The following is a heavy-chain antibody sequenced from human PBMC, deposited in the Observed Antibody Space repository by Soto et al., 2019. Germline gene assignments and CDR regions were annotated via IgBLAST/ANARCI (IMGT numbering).Heavy chain of an antibody. J-gene: IGHJ4*02. CDR3: ARGYCSGGSCSDY. CDR2: IYYSGST. D-gene: IGHD2-15*01. CDR1: GGSVSSGSYY. Sequence: QVQLQESGPGLVKPSETLSLTCTVSGGSVSSGSYYWSWIRQPQGKGLEWIGYIYYSGSTNYNPSLKSRVTISVDTSKNQFSLKLSSVTAADTAVYYCARGYCSGGSCSDYWGQGTLVTVSS. V-gene: IGHV4-61*01.